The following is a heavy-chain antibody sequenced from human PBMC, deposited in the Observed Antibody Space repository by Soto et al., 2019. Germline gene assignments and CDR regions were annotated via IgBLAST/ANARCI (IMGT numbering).Heavy chain of an antibody. CDR3: TRLDGYYDILTGYYSSWFDP. Sequence: GGSLRLSCAASGFTFSGSAMHWVRQASGKGLEWVGRIRSKANSYATAYAASVKGRFTISRDDSKNTAYLQMNSLKTEDTAVYYCTRLDGYYDILTGYYSSWFDPWGQGTLVTVSS. CDR1: GFTFSGSA. V-gene: IGHV3-73*01. D-gene: IGHD3-9*01. J-gene: IGHJ5*02. CDR2: IRSKANSYAT.